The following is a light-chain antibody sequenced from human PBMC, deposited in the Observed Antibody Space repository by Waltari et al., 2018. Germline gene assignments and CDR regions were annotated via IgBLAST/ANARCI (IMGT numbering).Light chain of an antibody. CDR1: QSVGTS. CDR3: QHYVRLPAT. Sequence: EVVLTQSPGTLSLSPGERATLACRASQSVGTSLAWYQQKPGQAPRLLSYGAFRRATGIPDRFSGSGSGTDFSLTISRLEPEDFAVYYCQHYVRLPATFGQGTKVEI. CDR2: GAF. J-gene: IGKJ1*01. V-gene: IGKV3-20*01.